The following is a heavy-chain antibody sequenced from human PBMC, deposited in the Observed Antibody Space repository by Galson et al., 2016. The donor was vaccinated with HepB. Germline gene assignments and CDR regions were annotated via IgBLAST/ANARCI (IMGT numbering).Heavy chain of an antibody. CDR1: GFLFSDYS. CDR3: ARGILVGYMDV. D-gene: IGHD2-8*02. Sequence: LRLSCAASGFLFSDYSMHWVRQVPGKGLEWMAVMSYDGYTKYYADSVKGRFSISRDNSNNTLSLQMNSLRDEDTAVYICARGILVGYMDVWGKGTTVTVS. V-gene: IGHV3-30-3*01. CDR2: MSYDGYTK. J-gene: IGHJ6*03.